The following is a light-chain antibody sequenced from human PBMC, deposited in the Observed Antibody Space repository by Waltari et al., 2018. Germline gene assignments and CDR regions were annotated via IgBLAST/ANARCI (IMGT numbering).Light chain of an antibody. V-gene: IGKV3-20*01. CDR1: QSVSGSY. CDR3: QQYGRSPLT. J-gene: IGKJ4*01. CDR2: GAS. Sequence: EIVLTQSPGTLSLSPAERATLSCRASQSVSGSYLAWYQRKPGQAPRLLIYGASSGATVIPDRFSGSGSGTDFTLTISRLEPEDFAVYYCQQYGRSPLTFGGGTKVQIK.